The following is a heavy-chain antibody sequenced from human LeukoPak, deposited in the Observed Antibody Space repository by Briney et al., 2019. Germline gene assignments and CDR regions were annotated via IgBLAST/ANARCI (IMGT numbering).Heavy chain of an antibody. J-gene: IGHJ4*02. CDR1: GFTFSGSA. V-gene: IGHV3-73*01. CDR3: AREYREAGSGWAVDY. CDR2: IRSKANSYAT. Sequence: PGGSLRLSCAASGFTFSGSAMHWVRQASGKELEWVGRIRSKANSYATAYAASVKGRFTISRDNAKNSLYLQMNSLRAEDTAVYYCAREYREAGSGWAVDYWGQGTLVTVSS. D-gene: IGHD6-19*01.